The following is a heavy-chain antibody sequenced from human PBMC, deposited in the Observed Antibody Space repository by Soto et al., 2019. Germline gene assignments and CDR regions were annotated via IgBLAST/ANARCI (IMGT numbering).Heavy chain of an antibody. J-gene: IGHJ4*02. Sequence: ASVKVSCKASGYTFTSYGISWVRQAPGQGLEWMGWISAYNGNTNYAQKLQGRVTMTTDTSTSTAYMELRSLRSDDTAVYYCARDRTDCSGGSCYDNWGQGTLVTVSS. V-gene: IGHV1-18*01. D-gene: IGHD2-15*01. CDR3: ARDRTDCSGGSCYDN. CDR2: ISAYNGNT. CDR1: GYTFTSYG.